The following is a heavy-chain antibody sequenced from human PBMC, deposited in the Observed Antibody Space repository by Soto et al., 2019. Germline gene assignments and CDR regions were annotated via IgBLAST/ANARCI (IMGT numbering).Heavy chain of an antibody. CDR1: GYTFTNYY. V-gene: IGHV1-46*01. CDR3: ARRVSKTAAIDY. Sequence: QVQLVQSGAEVKKPGASVQVSCKASGYTFTNYYLHWVRQAPGQGLEWMGVINPSGGSTIYAQDFQDRVTMTRDTSTSTVYLDLSGLTSEDTAVYYCARRVSKTAAIDYWGQGTLVTVSS. CDR2: INPSGGST. D-gene: IGHD6-13*01. J-gene: IGHJ4*02.